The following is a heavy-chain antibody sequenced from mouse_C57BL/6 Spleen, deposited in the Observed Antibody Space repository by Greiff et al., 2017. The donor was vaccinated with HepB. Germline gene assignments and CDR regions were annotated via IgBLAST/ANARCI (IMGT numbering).Heavy chain of an antibody. J-gene: IGHJ1*03. CDR1: GFTFSSYA. V-gene: IGHV5-9-1*02. CDR3: TREGGYYDWYFDV. Sequence: EVKLVESGEGLVKPGGSLKLSCAASGFTFSSYAMSWVRQTPEKRLEWVAYISSGGDYIDYADTVKGRFTISRDNARNTLYLQMSSLKSEDTAMYYCTREGGYYDWYFDVWGTGTTVTVSS. D-gene: IGHD2-3*01. CDR2: ISSGGDYI.